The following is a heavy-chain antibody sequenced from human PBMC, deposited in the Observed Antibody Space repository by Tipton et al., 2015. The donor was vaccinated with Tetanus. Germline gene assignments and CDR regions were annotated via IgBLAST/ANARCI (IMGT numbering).Heavy chain of an antibody. V-gene: IGHV4-31*03. CDR3: ARYNSYFYAMDV. CDR2: IYSSGST. D-gene: IGHD5-24*01. J-gene: IGHJ6*02. CDR1: GGSISSGGYY. Sequence: TLSLTCTVSGGSISSGGYYWSWIRQRPGKGLEWIGDIYSSGSTYSNPSLKGRVTISVDTSKNQFSLRLNSVTAADTAVYYCARYNSYFYAMDVWGQGTTVTVSS.